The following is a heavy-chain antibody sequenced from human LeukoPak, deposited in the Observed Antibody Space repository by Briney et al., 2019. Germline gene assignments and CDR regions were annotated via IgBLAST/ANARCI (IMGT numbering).Heavy chain of an antibody. CDR1: GYSISSGYY. J-gene: IGHJ2*01. D-gene: IGHD1-26*01. CDR3: ARQGGSYFSWYFDL. Sequence: SETLSLTCTVSGYSISSGYYWGWSRQPPGKGLEWIGSIYHSGSTYYNPSLQSRVTISVDTSKNQFSLKLTSVTAADTAVYYCARQGGSYFSWYFDLWGRGTLVTVSS. CDR2: IYHSGST. V-gene: IGHV4-38-2*02.